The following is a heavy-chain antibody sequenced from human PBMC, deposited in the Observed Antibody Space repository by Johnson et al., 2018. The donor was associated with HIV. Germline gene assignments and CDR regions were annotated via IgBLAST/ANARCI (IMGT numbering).Heavy chain of an antibody. D-gene: IGHD4-23*01. CDR1: GFTFSSYG. V-gene: IGHV3-33*06. J-gene: IGHJ3*02. CDR3: AKGYGGNGGAFDI. Sequence: QVQLVESGGGAVQPGRSLRLSCAASGFTFSSYGMHWVRQAPGKWLEWVAVIWFDGTNKYYADSVKGRFTISRDNSQNTLYLQMNSRRAEDTAVYYCAKGYGGNGGAFDIWGQGTMVTVSS. CDR2: IWFDGTNK.